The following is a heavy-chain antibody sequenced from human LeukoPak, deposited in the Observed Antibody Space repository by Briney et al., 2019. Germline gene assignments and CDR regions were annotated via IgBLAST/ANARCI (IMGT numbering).Heavy chain of an antibody. Sequence: GASVKVSCKASGYTFTSYYMHWVRQAPGQGLEWMGWINPNSGGTNYAQKFQGRVTMTRDTSISTAYMELSRLRSDDTAVYYCARSRARQDYCTNGVCPGYWGQGTLVTVSS. CDR3: ARSRARQDYCTNGVCPGY. D-gene: IGHD2-8*01. CDR2: INPNSGGT. CDR1: GYTFTSYY. V-gene: IGHV1-2*02. J-gene: IGHJ4*02.